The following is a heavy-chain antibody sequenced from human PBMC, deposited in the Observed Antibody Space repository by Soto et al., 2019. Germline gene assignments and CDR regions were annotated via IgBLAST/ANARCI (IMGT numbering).Heavy chain of an antibody. V-gene: IGHV4-31*03. CDR3: ARGDGCSSSSCYSWSWFDP. J-gene: IGHJ5*02. D-gene: IGHD2-2*01. CDR2: IHYSGSA. Sequence: QVQLQESGPGLVKPSQTLSLTCTVSGASISSGGYYWSWIRQHPGRGPEWIGYIHYSGSAYYNPSLKSRVTISIDTSKGQISLKVNSVTAADTAVYFCARGDGCSSSSCYSWSWFDPWGQGTLVTVSS. CDR1: GASISSGGYY.